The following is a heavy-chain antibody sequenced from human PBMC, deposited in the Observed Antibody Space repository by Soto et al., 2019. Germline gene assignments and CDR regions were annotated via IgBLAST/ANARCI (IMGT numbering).Heavy chain of an antibody. J-gene: IGHJ6*02. CDR2: IYYSGST. CDR1: GGSISSYY. Sequence: SETLSLTCTVSGGSISSYYWSWIRQPPGKGLEWVAYIYYSGSTNYNPSLKSRVTISVDTSKNQFSLKLSSVTAADTAVYYCARKIVVVPAASDYYYYYGMDVWGQGTTVTVSS. CDR3: ARKIVVVPAASDYYYYYGMDV. V-gene: IGHV4-59*01. D-gene: IGHD2-2*01.